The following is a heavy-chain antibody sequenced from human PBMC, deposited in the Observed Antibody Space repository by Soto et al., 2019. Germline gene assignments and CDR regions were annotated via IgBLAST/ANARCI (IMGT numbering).Heavy chain of an antibody. J-gene: IGHJ6*02. V-gene: IGHV4-39*01. CDR1: GGSMSSSSYY. CDR2: IYYSGST. Sequence: PSETLSLTCTVSGGSMSSSSYYWGWIRQPPGKGLEWIGSIYYSGSTYYNPSLKSRVTISVDTPKNQISLKLSSVTAADTAVYYCASPKIDYYYAMDVWGQGTTVTVS. CDR3: ASPKIDYYYAMDV.